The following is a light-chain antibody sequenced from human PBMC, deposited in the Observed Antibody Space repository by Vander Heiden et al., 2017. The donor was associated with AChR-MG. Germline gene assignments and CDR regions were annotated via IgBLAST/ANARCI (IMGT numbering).Light chain of an antibody. Sequence: IVLTQSQATLSVSPGERATLSCRASQRVGNSLSCYQQKPRQAPRLLIYAASTRATCIPARFSGSGSGTEFTLTIVSLQSEDFAVYYCQQYNSWPPVTFGQGTRLEIK. CDR1: QRVGNS. CDR2: AAS. CDR3: QQYNSWPPVT. V-gene: IGKV3-15*01. J-gene: IGKJ5*01.